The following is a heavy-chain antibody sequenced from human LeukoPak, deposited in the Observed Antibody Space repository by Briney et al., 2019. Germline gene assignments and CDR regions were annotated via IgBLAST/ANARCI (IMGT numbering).Heavy chain of an antibody. CDR1: GYTFNGYY. CDR2: INPNSGGT. CDR3: ARGGIVVVPAAIFV. D-gene: IGHD2-2*01. Sequence: GSVKVSCKASGYTFNGYYINWVRQAPGQGLEWMGWINPNSGGTNYAQKFQGRVTMTRDTSISTAYMELSRLRSDDTAVYYCARGGIVVVPAAIFVWGQGTLVTVSS. J-gene: IGHJ4*02. V-gene: IGHV1-2*02.